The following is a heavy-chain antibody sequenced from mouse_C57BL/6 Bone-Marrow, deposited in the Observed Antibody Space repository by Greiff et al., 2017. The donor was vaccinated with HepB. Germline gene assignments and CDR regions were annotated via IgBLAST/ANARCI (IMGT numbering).Heavy chain of an antibody. V-gene: IGHV5-16*01. Sequence: EVKLVESAGGLVQPGSSMKLSCTASGFTFSDYYMAWVRQVPEKGLEWVANINYDGSSTYYLDSLKSRFIISRDNAKNILYLQMSSLKSEDTATYYCARGATPPRYFDVWGTGTTVTVSS. CDR1: GFTFSDYY. CDR3: ARGATPPRYFDV. J-gene: IGHJ1*03. D-gene: IGHD3-1*01. CDR2: INYDGSST.